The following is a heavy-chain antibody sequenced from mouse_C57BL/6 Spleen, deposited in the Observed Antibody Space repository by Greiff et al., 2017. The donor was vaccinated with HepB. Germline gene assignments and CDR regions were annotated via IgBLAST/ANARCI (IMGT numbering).Heavy chain of an antibody. Sequence: VQLKESGPVLVKPGASVKMSCKASGYTFTDYYMNWVKQSHGKSLEWIGVINPYNGGTSYNQKFKGKATLTVDKSSSTAYMELNSLTSEDSAVYYCARPYYSNYPFAYWGQGTLVTVSA. CDR3: ARPYYSNYPFAY. V-gene: IGHV1-19*01. D-gene: IGHD2-5*01. J-gene: IGHJ3*01. CDR1: GYTFTDYY. CDR2: INPYNGGT.